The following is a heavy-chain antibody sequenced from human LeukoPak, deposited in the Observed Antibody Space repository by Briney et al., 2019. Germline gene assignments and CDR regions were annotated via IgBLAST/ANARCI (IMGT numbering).Heavy chain of an antibody. CDR2: IYPGDSDT. V-gene: IGHV5-51*01. CDR1: GYSFTNYW. Sequence: GASLKISCKGSGYSFTNYWIGWVRQMAGKGLEWMGIIYPGDSDTRYSPSFQGQVTISADKSISTAYLQWGRLKASDTAMYYCARSQGYCSGGSCLQGDWFDPWGQGTLVTVSS. J-gene: IGHJ5*02. D-gene: IGHD2-15*01. CDR3: ARSQGYCSGGSCLQGDWFDP.